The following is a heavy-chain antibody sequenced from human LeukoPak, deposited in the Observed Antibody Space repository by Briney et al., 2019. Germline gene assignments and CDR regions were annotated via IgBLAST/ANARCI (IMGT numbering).Heavy chain of an antibody. D-gene: IGHD3-22*01. CDR1: GFTFSSYA. CDR3: AKGDYYYDSSGYYPTLLGY. CDR2: ISGSGGST. V-gene: IGHV3-23*01. Sequence: GGPLRLSCTASGFTFSSYAMSWVRQAPGKGLEWVTAISGSGGSTYYADSVKGRFTISRDNSKNTLYLRMNSLRAEDTAVYYCAKGDYYYDSSGYYPTLLGYWGQGTLVTVSS. J-gene: IGHJ4*02.